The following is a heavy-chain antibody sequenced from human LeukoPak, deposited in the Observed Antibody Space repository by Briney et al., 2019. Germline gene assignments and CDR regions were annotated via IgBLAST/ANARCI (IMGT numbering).Heavy chain of an antibody. CDR1: GGYTGSHY. D-gene: IGHD2/OR15-2a*01. V-gene: IGHV4-4*07. Sequence: NASETLSLTCTVSGGYTGSHYWSWIRQPAGKGLEWIGRISPSGTIHYNPSLGSRVTMSVDTSKNYFSLRLSSVIAADTAVYYCARDFYASGFYFWFDPWGQGILVTVSP. CDR3: ARDFYASGFYFWFDP. CDR2: ISPSGTI. J-gene: IGHJ5*02.